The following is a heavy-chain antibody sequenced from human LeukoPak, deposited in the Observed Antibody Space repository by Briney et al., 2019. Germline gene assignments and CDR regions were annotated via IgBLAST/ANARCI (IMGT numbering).Heavy chain of an antibody. J-gene: IGHJ4*02. CDR3: ARSYYYGSGSYSWYFDY. Sequence: SETLSLTCTVSGGSISSSSYYWGWIRQPPGKGLEWIGSIYYSGSTYYNPSLKSRVTISVDTSKNQFSLKLSSVTAADTAVYYCARSYYYGSGSYSWYFDYWGQGTLVTVSS. V-gene: IGHV4-39*07. D-gene: IGHD3-10*01. CDR1: GGSISSSSYY. CDR2: IYYSGST.